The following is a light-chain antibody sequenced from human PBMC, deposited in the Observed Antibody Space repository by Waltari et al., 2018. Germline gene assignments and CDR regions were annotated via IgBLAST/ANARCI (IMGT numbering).Light chain of an antibody. CDR2: DID. J-gene: IGLJ2*01. CDR3: SVWDDSLSGPV. Sequence: QSVATQPPSASGAPGSRVTIPCSGSSSNVGSNSIKSYQQLPGTAPKVVMYDIDRRPSGVPDRFSGSRSGTTASLTISGLQSEDEADYYCSVWDDSLSGPVFGGGTKLTVL. CDR1: SSNVGSNS. V-gene: IGLV1-44*01.